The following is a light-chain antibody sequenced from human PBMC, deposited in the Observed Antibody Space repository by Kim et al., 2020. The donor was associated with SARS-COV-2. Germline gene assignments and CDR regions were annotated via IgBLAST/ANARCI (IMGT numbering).Light chain of an antibody. V-gene: IGLV1-47*01. Sequence: QRVTTYVSGSSSNIGSNYVYWYQQLPGTAPKLLIYRNNQRPSGVPDRFSGSKSGTSASLAISGLRSEDEADYYCAAWDDSLSGRVFGGGTQLTVL. J-gene: IGLJ3*02. CDR2: RNN. CDR1: SSNIGSNY. CDR3: AAWDDSLSGRV.